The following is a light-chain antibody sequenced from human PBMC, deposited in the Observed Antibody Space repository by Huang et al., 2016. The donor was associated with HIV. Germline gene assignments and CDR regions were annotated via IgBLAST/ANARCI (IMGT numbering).Light chain of an antibody. CDR3: QQSYSTPLT. CDR1: QSVSSY. V-gene: IGKV1-39*01. Sequence: DIQMTQSPSSLSASVGDRVTITCRASQSVSSYLNWYQQKPGKAPKLLSYVASSLQSGVPSRFSGSGSGTDFTLTITSLQPEDFATYYCQQSYSTPLTFGGGTKVEIQ. J-gene: IGKJ4*01. CDR2: VAS.